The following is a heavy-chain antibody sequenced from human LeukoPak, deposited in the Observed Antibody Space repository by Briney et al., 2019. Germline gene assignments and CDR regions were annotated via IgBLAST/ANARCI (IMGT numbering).Heavy chain of an antibody. CDR1: GGSISSGSYY. CDR2: IYTSGST. CDR3: ARESFEEPGTMDH. D-gene: IGHD4/OR15-4a*01. J-gene: IGHJ4*02. V-gene: IGHV4-61*02. Sequence: SQTLSLTCTVSGGSISSGSYYWSWIRQPAGKGLEWIGRIYTSGSTNYNPSLKSRVTISVDTSKNQFSLRLTSVTAADTALYFCARESFEEPGTMDHWGQGTLVSVSS.